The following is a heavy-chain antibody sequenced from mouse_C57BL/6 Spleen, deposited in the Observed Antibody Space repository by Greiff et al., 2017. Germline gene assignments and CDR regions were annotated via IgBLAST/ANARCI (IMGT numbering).Heavy chain of an antibody. CDR3: TTLTGTGYFDY. Sequence: EVHLVESGAELVRPGASVKLSCTASGFNIKDDYMHWVKQRPEQGLEWIGWIDPENGDTEYASKFQGKATITADTSSNTAYLQLSSLTSEDTAVYYCTTLTGTGYFDYWGQGTTLTVSS. CDR2: IDPENGDT. V-gene: IGHV14-4*01. J-gene: IGHJ2*01. D-gene: IGHD4-1*01. CDR1: GFNIKDDY.